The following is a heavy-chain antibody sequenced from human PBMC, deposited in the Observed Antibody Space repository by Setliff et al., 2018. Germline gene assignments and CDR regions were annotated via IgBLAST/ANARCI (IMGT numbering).Heavy chain of an antibody. V-gene: IGHV1-69*06. D-gene: IGHD3-3*01. CDR3: ARGRHPPWSGYPYYYMDV. J-gene: IGHJ6*03. Sequence: SVQVSCQASGGTFGSYAISWVRQAPGQGLEWMGRIIPIFGTANYAQKFQGRVTITADKSTSTAYMELSSLRSEDTAVYYCARGRHPPWSGYPYYYMDVWGKGTTVTVSS. CDR2: IIPIFGTA. CDR1: GGTFGSYA.